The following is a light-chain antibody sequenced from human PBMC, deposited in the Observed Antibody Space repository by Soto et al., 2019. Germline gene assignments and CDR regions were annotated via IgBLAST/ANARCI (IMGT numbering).Light chain of an antibody. CDR1: QSVSSSY. Sequence: IVLTQSPGTLSLSPGERATLSCRASQSVSSSYQAWYQQKPGQAPRLLIYSASIRATGVPDRFSGSGFGTDFTLTISRLEPEDFAVYYCQQYCPSYTFGQGTKLQIK. J-gene: IGKJ2*01. CDR3: QQYCPSYT. V-gene: IGKV3-20*01. CDR2: SAS.